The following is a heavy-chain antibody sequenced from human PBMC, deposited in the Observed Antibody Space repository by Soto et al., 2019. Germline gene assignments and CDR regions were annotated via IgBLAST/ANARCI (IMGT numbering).Heavy chain of an antibody. J-gene: IGHJ5*02. CDR3: AKDQAAAGNVDWFDP. CDR2: INGSGGST. CDR1: EVTFRTYG. Sequence: GSQRLPCPSFEVTFRTYGMLWVSQDPGKGLEWVSTINGSGGSTYYADSVKGRFTISRDNSKNTLYLQMNSLRAEDTAVYYCAKDQAAAGNVDWFDPWGQGNRVTVSS. D-gene: IGHD6-13*01. V-gene: IGHV3-23*01.